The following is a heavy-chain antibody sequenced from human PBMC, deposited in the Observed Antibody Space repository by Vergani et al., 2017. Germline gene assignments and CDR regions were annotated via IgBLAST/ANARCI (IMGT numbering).Heavy chain of an antibody. D-gene: IGHD2-2*01. CDR1: GFTFSSYA. CDR2: ISGGGDST. Sequence: EVQLLESGGGLVQPGGSLRLSCAASGFTFSSYAMSWVRQAPGKGLEWVSAISGGGDSTYYADSVKGRFTISRDNSKNTLYLQMNSLGAEDTAVYYCAKELAAAAIGYYFDYWGQGTLVTVSS. J-gene: IGHJ4*02. V-gene: IGHV3-23*01. CDR3: AKELAAAAIGYYFDY.